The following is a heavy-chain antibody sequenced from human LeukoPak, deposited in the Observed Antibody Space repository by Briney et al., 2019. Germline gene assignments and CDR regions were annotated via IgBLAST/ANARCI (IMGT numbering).Heavy chain of an antibody. V-gene: IGHV3-21*01. CDR2: ISSSSGYI. CDR3: ARDRSDCPFDY. Sequence: GGSLRLSCAASGFTFSSYSMNWVRQAPGKGLEWVSSISSSSGYIYYADSVKGRFTISRDNAKNSLYLQMNSLRAEDTAVYYCARDRSDCPFDYWGQGTLVTVSS. J-gene: IGHJ4*02. CDR1: GFTFSSYS. D-gene: IGHD2-21*02.